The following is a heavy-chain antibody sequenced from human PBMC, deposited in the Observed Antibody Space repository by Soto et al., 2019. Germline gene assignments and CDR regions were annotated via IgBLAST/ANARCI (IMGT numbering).Heavy chain of an antibody. CDR3: ARDKITGLFDY. D-gene: IGHD2-8*02. Sequence: SETLSLTCAVYGGSFSGYYWNWIRQPPGKGLEWIGEINHSGSTNYNPSLKSRVTILVDTSKNQFSLKLTSVTAADTAVYYCARDKITGLFDYWGQGTLVTVSS. CDR2: INHSGST. J-gene: IGHJ4*02. CDR1: GGSFSGYY. V-gene: IGHV4-34*01.